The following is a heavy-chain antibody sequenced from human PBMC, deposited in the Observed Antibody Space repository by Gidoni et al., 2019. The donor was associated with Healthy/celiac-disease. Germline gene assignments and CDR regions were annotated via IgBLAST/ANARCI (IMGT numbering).Heavy chain of an antibody. V-gene: IGHV4-39*07. D-gene: IGHD2-2*01. CDR3: AREEVGYCSSTSCPPGGWFDP. CDR2: IYYSGST. CDR1: GGSISSSSSY. Sequence: QLQLQESGPGLVKPSETLSLTCTVSGGSISSSSSYWGWIRQPPGKGLEWIGSIYYSGSTYYNPSLKSRVTISVDTSKNQFSLKLSSVTAADTAVYYCAREEVGYCSSTSCPPGGWFDPWGQGTLVTVSS. J-gene: IGHJ5*02.